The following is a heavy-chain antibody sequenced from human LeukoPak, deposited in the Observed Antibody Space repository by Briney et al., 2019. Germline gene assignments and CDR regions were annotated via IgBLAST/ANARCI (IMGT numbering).Heavy chain of an antibody. V-gene: IGHV3-7*01. J-gene: IGHJ4*02. D-gene: IGHD2-2*01. CDR2: IKEDGSKK. CDR3: ARGPQIVVAPADY. Sequence: GGSLRLSCAASGFTFSAYWMSWVRQAPGKGLEWVANIKEDGSKKNYVDSVKGRFTISRDNAKNPLYLQMNSLRAEDTAVYYCARGPQIVVAPADYWGRGTLVTVSS. CDR1: GFTFSAYW.